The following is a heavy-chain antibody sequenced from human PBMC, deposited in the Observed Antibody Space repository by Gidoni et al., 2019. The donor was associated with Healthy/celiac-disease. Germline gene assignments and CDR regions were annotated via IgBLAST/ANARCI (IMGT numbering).Heavy chain of an antibody. CDR1: GGSISSCSYY. CDR3: ARHRGGRVTPGYFDY. J-gene: IGHJ4*02. CDR2: IYYSGST. V-gene: IGHV4-39*01. Sequence: QLQLQESGPGLVKPSETLSLTCTVYGGSISSCSYYWGWIRQPPGKGREWIGSIYYSGSTYYNPYLKGRVTISVDTSKNQFSLKLSSVTAADTAVYYCARHRGGRVTPGYFDYWGQGTLVTVSS. D-gene: IGHD3-16*01.